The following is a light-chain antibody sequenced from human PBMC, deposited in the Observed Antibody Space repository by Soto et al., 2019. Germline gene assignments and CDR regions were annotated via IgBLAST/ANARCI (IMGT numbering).Light chain of an antibody. CDR3: FSFTSTNTHV. V-gene: IGLV2-23*01. Sequence: QSVLTQPASVSGSPGQSVTISCTGTSSDFGSHKFVSWYQHHPGTVPKVIIYETSKRPSGVSDRFSGSKSGNTASLTISGLQAEDEADYYCFSFTSTNTHVFGSGTKVTVL. J-gene: IGLJ1*01. CDR1: SSDFGSHKF. CDR2: ETS.